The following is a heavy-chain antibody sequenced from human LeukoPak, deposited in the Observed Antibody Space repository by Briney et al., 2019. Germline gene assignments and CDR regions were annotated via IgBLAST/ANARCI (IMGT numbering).Heavy chain of an antibody. Sequence: SETLSLTCTVSGGSVSSGSYYWSWIRQPPGKGLEWIGYIYYSGSTNYNPSLKSRVTISVDTSKNQFSLKLSSVTAADTAVYYCARETGDRVAFDFWGQGTMVTVSS. CDR2: IYYSGST. D-gene: IGHD3-10*01. V-gene: IGHV4-61*01. CDR3: ARETGDRVAFDF. J-gene: IGHJ3*01. CDR1: GGSVSSGSYY.